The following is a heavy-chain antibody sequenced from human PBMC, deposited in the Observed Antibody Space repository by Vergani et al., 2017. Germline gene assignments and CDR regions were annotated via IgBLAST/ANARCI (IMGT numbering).Heavy chain of an antibody. CDR3: ATLRRGYCSGGSCPFDALDI. CDR1: GGSFSGYY. J-gene: IGHJ3*02. CDR2: INHSGST. Sequence: QVQLQQWGAGLLKPSETLSLTCAVYGGSFSGYYWSWIRQPPGKGLEWIGEINHSGSTNYNPSLKSRVTISVDTSKNQFSLKLSSVTAADTAVYYCATLRRGYCSGGSCPFDALDIWGQGTMVTVSS. D-gene: IGHD2-15*01. V-gene: IGHV4-34*01.